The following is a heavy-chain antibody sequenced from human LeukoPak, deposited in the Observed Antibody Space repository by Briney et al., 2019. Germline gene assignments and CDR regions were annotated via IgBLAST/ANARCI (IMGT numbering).Heavy chain of an antibody. Sequence: SETLSLTCAVSGVSTSGYFWSWIRQPAGKGLEWIGRIIDTGTTDYSPSLKSRVTMSVDTSKNQFSLKLSSVTAADTAVYYCARHVRLLWFGNNWFDPWGQGTLVTVSS. CDR2: IIDTGTT. V-gene: IGHV4-4*07. J-gene: IGHJ5*02. CDR3: ARHVRLLWFGNNWFDP. CDR1: GVSTSGYF. D-gene: IGHD3-10*01.